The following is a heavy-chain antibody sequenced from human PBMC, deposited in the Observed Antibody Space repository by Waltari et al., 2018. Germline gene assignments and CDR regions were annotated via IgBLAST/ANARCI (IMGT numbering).Heavy chain of an antibody. V-gene: IGHV4-59*01. CDR2: IYYSGST. CDR1: GGSISSYY. J-gene: IGHJ4*02. CDR3: ARDSGQQLDY. Sequence: QVQLQESGPGLVKPSETLSLTCTVSGGSISSYYWSWIRQPPGKGLEWIGYIYYSGSTNYNPSLKSRVTISVDTSKNQFSLKLSSVTAADTAVYYCARDSGQQLDYWGQGTLVTVSS. D-gene: IGHD6-13*01.